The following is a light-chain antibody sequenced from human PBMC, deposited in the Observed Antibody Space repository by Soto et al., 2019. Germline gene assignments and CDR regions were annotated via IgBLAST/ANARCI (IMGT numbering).Light chain of an antibody. CDR1: SSDVGGYNY. V-gene: IGLV2-8*01. Sequence: QSVLTQPPSASGSPGQSVTISCTGTSSDVGGYNYVSWYQQHPGKAPKLMIYEVSKRPSGVPDRLSGSKSGNTASLTVSGLQAEDEADYYCNSYAGSNVYVFGTGTKVTVL. CDR3: NSYAGSNVYV. CDR2: EVS. J-gene: IGLJ1*01.